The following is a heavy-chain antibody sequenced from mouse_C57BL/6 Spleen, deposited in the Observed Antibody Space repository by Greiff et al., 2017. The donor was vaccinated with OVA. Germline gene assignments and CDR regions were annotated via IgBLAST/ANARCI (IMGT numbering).Heavy chain of an antibody. Sequence: EVMLVESGGGLVKPGGSLKLSCAASGFTFSSYAMSWVRQTPEKRLEWVATISDGGSYTYYPDNVKGRFTISRDNAKNNLYLQMSHLKSEDTAMYYCARADSTGYFDVWGTGTTVTVSS. CDR3: ARADSTGYFDV. CDR2: ISDGGSYT. CDR1: GFTFSSYA. V-gene: IGHV5-4*03. J-gene: IGHJ1*03.